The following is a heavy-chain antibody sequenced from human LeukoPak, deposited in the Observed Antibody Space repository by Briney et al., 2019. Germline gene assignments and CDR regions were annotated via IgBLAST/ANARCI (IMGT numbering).Heavy chain of an antibody. CDR2: ISSVGSYI. CDR3: ARDTTSVVPAAMSY. V-gene: IGHV3-21*01. J-gene: IGHJ4*02. D-gene: IGHD2-2*01. Sequence: GGSLRLSCAASGFTFSNYRMNWVRQAPGEGLEWVSSISSVGSYIYYADSVKGRFTVSRDNAKSSLYLQMNSLRAEDTAVYYCARDTTSVVPAAMSYWGQGTLVTVSS. CDR1: GFTFSNYR.